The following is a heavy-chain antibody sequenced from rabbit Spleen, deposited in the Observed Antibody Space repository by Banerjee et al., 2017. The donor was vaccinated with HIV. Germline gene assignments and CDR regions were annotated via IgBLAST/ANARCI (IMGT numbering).Heavy chain of an antibody. CDR1: GFDFTVTYY. CDR2: IYTGSGNT. J-gene: IGHJ4*01. CDR3: ARDDPGNTNSDYDL. V-gene: IGHV1S45*01. Sequence: QEQLVESGGDLVKPGASLTLTCKASGFDFTVTYYMCWVRQAPGKGLEWIGCIYTGSGNTYYASWAKGRFTISKTSSTTVTLQMTSLTVADTATYFCARDDPGNTNSDYDLWGPGTLVTVS. D-gene: IGHD2-1*01.